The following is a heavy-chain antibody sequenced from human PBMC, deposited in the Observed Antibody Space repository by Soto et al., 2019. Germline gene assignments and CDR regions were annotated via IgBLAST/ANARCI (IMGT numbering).Heavy chain of an antibody. CDR1: GFTFSDYS. V-gene: IGHV3-21*01. CDR3: ARDPPYSSSWSYFDY. D-gene: IGHD6-13*01. J-gene: IGHJ4*02. Sequence: GGSLRLSCAASGFTFSDYSMNWVRQAPGKGLEWLSSITSTGSYIYYADSVKGRSTISRDNAGSSLFLQMNSLRAEDTAMYYCARDPPYSSSWSYFDYWGQGTLVTVSS. CDR2: ITSTGSYI.